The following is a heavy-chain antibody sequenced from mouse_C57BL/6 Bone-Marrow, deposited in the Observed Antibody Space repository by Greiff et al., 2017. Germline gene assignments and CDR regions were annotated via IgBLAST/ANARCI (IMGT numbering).Heavy chain of an antibody. Sequence: EVKVVESGGGLVQPGGSLKLSCAASGFTFSDYYMYWVRQTPEKRLEWVAYISNGGGSTYYPDTVKGRFTISRDNAKNTLYLQMRRLKSEDTAMDYCARYYSSWGYFDVWGTGTTVTVSA. CDR1: GFTFSDYY. CDR2: ISNGGGST. D-gene: IGHD2-5*01. V-gene: IGHV5-12*01. CDR3: ARYYSSWGYFDV. J-gene: IGHJ1*03.